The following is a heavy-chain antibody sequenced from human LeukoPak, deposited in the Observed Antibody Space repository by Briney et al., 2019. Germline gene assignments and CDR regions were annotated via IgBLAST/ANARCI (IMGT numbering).Heavy chain of an antibody. V-gene: IGHV3-74*01. CDR1: GFTFSSYW. CDR2: INSDGSST. D-gene: IGHD6-13*01. J-gene: IGHJ5*02. Sequence: GGSLRLSCAASGFTFSSYWMHWVRQAPGKGLVWVSRINSDGSSTSYADSVKGRFTISRDNAKNTLYLQMNRLRAEDTAVYYCARKAGSSWYERLDPWGQGTLVTVSS. CDR3: ARKAGSSWYERLDP.